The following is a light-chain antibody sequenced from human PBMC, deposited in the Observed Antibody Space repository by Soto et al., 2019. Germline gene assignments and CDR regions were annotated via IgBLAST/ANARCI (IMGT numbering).Light chain of an antibody. CDR2: GNS. J-gene: IGLJ2*01. CDR1: SSNIGAGYD. V-gene: IGLV1-40*01. CDR3: QSYDSSLSGVV. Sequence: QSVLTQPPSVSGGPGQRFTISCTGSSSNIGAGYDVHWYQQLPGTAPKLLIYGNSNRPSGVPDRFSGSKSGTSASLAITGLQAEDEADYYCQSYDSSLSGVVFGGGTKVTVL.